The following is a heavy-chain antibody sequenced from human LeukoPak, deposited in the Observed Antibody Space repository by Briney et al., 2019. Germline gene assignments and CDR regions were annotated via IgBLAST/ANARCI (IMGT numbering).Heavy chain of an antibody. D-gene: IGHD5-18*01. CDR1: GGSISSGGYS. CDR3: ASLDTAMAGVDY. V-gene: IGHV4-30-2*01. Sequence: SETLSLTCAVSGGSISSGGYSWSWIRQPPGKGLEWIGYIYHSGSPYYNPSLKSRVTISVDRSKSQFSLKLSSVTAADTAVYYCASLDTAMAGVDYWGQGTLVTVSS. CDR2: IYHSGSP. J-gene: IGHJ4*02.